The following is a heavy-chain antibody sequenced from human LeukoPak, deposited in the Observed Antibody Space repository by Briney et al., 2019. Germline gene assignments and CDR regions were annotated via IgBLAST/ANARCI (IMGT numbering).Heavy chain of an antibody. V-gene: IGHV3-23*01. CDR1: GFNVSYNH. CDR2: ISGSVGST. J-gene: IGHJ4*02. CDR3: AKTLPSSWYSFDY. D-gene: IGHD6-13*01. Sequence: GGSLRLSCAASGFNVSYNHMSWVRQAPGKGLEWDSSISGSVGSTFYADPAKGRFTISRDSSNNTLYLQMNSLRAEDTAVYYCAKTLPSSWYSFDYWGQGTLVTVSS.